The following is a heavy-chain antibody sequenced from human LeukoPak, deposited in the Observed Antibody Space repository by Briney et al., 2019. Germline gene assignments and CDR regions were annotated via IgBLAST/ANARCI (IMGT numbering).Heavy chain of an antibody. V-gene: IGHV4-59*08. CDR3: ARQPYYFDSGGSTYYFDY. CDR1: GGSISSYY. CDR2: IYYSGST. J-gene: IGHJ4*02. D-gene: IGHD3-22*01. Sequence: PSETLSLTCTVSGGSISSYYWRGIRQPPGKGLEWIGYIYYSGSTNYNPSLKSRVTLSVDTSKNQFSLKLSSVTAADTAVYYCARQPYYFDSGGSTYYFDYWGQGALVTVSS.